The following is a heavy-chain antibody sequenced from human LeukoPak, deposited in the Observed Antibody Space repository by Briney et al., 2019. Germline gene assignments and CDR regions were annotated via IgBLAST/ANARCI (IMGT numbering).Heavy chain of an antibody. Sequence: GASVKVSCKASGGTFSSYAISWVRQAPGQGLEWMGGIIPIFGTANYAQKFQGRVTMTTDTSTTTAYMELRGLRSDDTAVYYCARAEKPNWGNYYYYCMDVWGKGTTVTVSS. J-gene: IGHJ6*03. D-gene: IGHD7-27*01. V-gene: IGHV1-69*05. CDR1: GGTFSSYA. CDR3: ARAEKPNWGNYYYYCMDV. CDR2: IIPIFGTA.